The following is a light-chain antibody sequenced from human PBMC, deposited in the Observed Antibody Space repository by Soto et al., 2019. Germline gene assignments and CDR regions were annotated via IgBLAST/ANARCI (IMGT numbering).Light chain of an antibody. CDR1: QGIGST. Sequence: EIVMTQSPATLSASPGEGATLYCRASQGIGSTLAWYQQKPGPTPRLLIYGASTRSPGVPARFSGCASGPEFTLTSPRLQSEDFDVYYCQHYANWPLTFGGGTKVDIK. CDR3: QHYANWPLT. J-gene: IGKJ4*01. V-gene: IGKV3-15*01. CDR2: GAS.